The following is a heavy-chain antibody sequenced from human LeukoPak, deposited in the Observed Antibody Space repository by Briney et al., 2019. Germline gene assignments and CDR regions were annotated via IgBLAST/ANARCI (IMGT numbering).Heavy chain of an antibody. D-gene: IGHD3-16*02. CDR1: GFTFSRYG. J-gene: IGHJ4*02. CDR3: AKHGVIPYGGDGAYDY. CDR2: ISDSGGST. V-gene: IGHV3-23*01. Sequence: PGGSLRLSCAASGFTFSRYGMSWVRQAPGKGLEWVSAISDSGGSTYYADSVKGRFTISRDNSKSALYLQMNSLRAEDTAVYYCAKHGVIPYGGDGAYDYWGQGTLVTVSS.